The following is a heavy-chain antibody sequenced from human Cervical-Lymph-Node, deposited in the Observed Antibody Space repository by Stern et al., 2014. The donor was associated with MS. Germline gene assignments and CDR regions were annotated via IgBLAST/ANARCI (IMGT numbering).Heavy chain of an antibody. V-gene: IGHV1-18*04. CDR3: ARDHDLGYCSGGSCPPQD. Sequence: VQLLQSGAEVKKPGASVKVSCKASGYTFTSYGISWVRQAPGQGLEWMGWISAYNGNTNYAQKLQGRVTMTTDTSTSTAYMELRSLRSDDTAVYYCARDHDLGYCSGGSCPPQDWGQGTLVTVSS. J-gene: IGHJ4*02. CDR1: GYTFTSYG. D-gene: IGHD2-15*01. CDR2: ISAYNGNT.